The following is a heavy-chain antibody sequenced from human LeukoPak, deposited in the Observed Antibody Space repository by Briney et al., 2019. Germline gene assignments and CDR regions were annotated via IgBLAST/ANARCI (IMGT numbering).Heavy chain of an antibody. CDR2: IYSGGST. CDR1: GFTVSSNY. D-gene: IGHD3-22*01. CDR3: ASYYYDSSGYFDY. J-gene: IGHJ4*02. V-gene: IGHV3-53*01. Sequence: GGSLRLSCAASGFTVSSNYMSWVRQAPGKGLEWVSVIYSGGSTYYADSVKGRFTVSRDNSKNTLYLQMNSLRAEDTAVYYCASYYYDSSGYFDYWGQGTLVTVSS.